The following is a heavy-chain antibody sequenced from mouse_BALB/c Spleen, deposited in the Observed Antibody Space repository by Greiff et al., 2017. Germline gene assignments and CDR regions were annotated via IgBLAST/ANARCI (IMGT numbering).Heavy chain of an antibody. CDR1: GFTFSSFG. D-gene: IGHD3-3*01. V-gene: IGHV5-17*02. CDR3: ARSPLGYFDY. CDR2: ISSGSSTI. Sequence: EVMLVESGGGLVQPGGSRKLSCAASGFTFSSFGMHWVRQAPEKGLEWVAYISSGSSTINYADTVKGRFTISRDNPKNTLFLQMTSLRSEDTAMYYCARSPLGYFDYWGQGTTLTVSS. J-gene: IGHJ2*01.